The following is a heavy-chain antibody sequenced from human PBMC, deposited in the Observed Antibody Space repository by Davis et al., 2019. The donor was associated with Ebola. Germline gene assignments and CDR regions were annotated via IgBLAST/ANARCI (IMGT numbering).Heavy chain of an antibody. CDR2: TISIFGT. D-gene: IGHD3-22*01. CDR3: ARCLSSGYYYGMDV. J-gene: IGHJ6*02. V-gene: IGHV1-69*06. Sequence: SVKVSCKASGGTFSSPAINWVRQAPGQGLEWVGGTISIFGTHYAQKLQGRVTITADKSTSTVYMELSSLTSEDTAVYYCARCLSSGYYYGMDVWGQGTTVTVSS. CDR1: GGTFSSPA.